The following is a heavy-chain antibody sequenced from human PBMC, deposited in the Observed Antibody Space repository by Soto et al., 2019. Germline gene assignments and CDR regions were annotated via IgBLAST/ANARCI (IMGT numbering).Heavy chain of an antibody. Sequence: QVQLVQSGAEVKKPGASVKVSCKASGYTFTSYVISWVRQAPGQGLEWMGWISAYNGNTNYAQKFQGRVTMTTDTSTSTAYMELRSLRSDDTAVYYCASYREQLVLYGMDVWGQWTTVTVSS. V-gene: IGHV1-18*01. J-gene: IGHJ6*02. CDR3: ASYREQLVLYGMDV. CDR2: ISAYNGNT. CDR1: GYTFTSYV. D-gene: IGHD6-13*01.